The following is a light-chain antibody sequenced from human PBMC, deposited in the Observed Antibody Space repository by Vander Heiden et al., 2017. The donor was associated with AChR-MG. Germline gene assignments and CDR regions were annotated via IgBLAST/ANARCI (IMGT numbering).Light chain of an antibody. J-gene: IGLJ1*01. CDR1: KLGDKY. CDR2: QDS. V-gene: IGLV3-1*01. CDR3: QAWDSSTGV. Sequence: SYELTQPSSVSVSPGQTASITCSGDKLGDKYACWYQQKPGRSPVLVIYQDSKRPSGIPERFSGSNSGNTAALTISGTQAMDEADYYCQAWDSSTGVFGTGTKVTVL.